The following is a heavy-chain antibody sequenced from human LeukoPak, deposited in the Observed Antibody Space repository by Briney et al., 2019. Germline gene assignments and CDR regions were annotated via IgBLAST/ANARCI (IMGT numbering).Heavy chain of an antibody. CDR1: GGTFSSYA. CDR3: ALLGGSSTSCYRAPDY. J-gene: IGHJ4*02. V-gene: IGHV1-69*13. Sequence: SVKVSCKASGGTFSSYAISWVRQAPGQGLEWMGGIIPIFGTANYAQKFQGRVTITADESTSTAYMELSSLRSEDTAVYYCALLGGSSTSCYRAPDYWGQGTLVTVSS. D-gene: IGHD2-2*01. CDR2: IIPIFGTA.